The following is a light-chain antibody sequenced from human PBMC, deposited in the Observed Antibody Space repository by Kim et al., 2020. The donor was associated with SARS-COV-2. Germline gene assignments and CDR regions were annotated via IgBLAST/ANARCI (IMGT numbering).Light chain of an antibody. Sequence: ASVGDRSTITGRTSQAIINNLGRDHDKTGTPPKRLISAASSLQSGVPSRFSGSGSGTEFTLTISRLQPEDFATYYCLRCSTLPPTFGEGTKVDIK. V-gene: IGKV1-17*01. CDR2: AAS. CDR1: QAIINN. CDR3: LRCSTLPPT. J-gene: IGKJ1*01.